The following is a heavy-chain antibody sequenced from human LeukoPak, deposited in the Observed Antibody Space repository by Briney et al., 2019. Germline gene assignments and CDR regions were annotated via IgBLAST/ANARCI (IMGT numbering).Heavy chain of an antibody. V-gene: IGHV3-23*01. CDR2: IGGSSDST. Sequence: GGSLRLSCAISGFTFSNYVMSWVRQAPGKGLEWVSAIGGSSDSTYDADSVKGRFTISRDNSKNTLYLQMNSLRAEDTAVYYCVKGSSSSRPYYFDYWGQGTLVTVSS. CDR3: VKGSSSSRPYYFDY. D-gene: IGHD6-6*01. J-gene: IGHJ4*02. CDR1: GFTFSNYV.